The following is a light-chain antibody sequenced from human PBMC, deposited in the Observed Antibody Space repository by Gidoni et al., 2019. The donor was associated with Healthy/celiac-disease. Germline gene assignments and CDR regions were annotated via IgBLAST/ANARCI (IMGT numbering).Light chain of an antibody. V-gene: IGKV3-11*01. J-gene: IGKJ2*01. CDR2: DAS. CDR1: QSVSSY. CDR3: QQRSNWPPKYT. Sequence: EILLTQSPATLSLSPGERATLSCRASQSVSSYLAWYQQKPGKAPRLLIYDASNRATGIPARFSGSGSGTDFTLTISSLEPEDFAVYYCQQRSNWPPKYTFGQGTKLEIK.